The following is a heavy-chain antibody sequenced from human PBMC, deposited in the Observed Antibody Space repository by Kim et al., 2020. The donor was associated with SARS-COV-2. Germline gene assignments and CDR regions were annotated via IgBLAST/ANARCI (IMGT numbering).Heavy chain of an antibody. J-gene: IGHJ3*02. V-gene: IGHV3-48*01. Sequence: ITYDNAVKCRFTISRDNAKNSLYLQMNSLRAEDTAVYYCARDFGSGAFDIWGQGTMVTVSS. D-gene: IGHD2-15*01. CDR3: ARDFGSGAFDI. CDR2: I.